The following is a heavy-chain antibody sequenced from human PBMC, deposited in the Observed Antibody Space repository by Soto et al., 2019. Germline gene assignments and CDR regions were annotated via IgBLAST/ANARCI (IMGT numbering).Heavy chain of an antibody. CDR1: GFRFSSYG. CDR3: PRDSPENYHALDF. J-gene: IGHJ4*02. D-gene: IGHD2-2*01. V-gene: IGHV3-66*01. CDR2: IYSGGTT. Sequence: PGGSLRLSCRTSGFRFSSYGMHWVRQAPGKGLEWVSVIYSGGTTYYADSVKGRFTISRDISKNTLYLQMNSLRAEDTAMYFCPRDSPENYHALDFWGQGTLVTVSS.